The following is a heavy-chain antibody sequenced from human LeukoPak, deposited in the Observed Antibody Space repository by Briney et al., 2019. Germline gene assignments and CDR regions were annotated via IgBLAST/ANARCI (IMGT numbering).Heavy chain of an antibody. J-gene: IGHJ4*02. V-gene: IGHV3-30*04. CDR3: ARDPTLTYYYGSGSYLAQFDY. CDR1: GFTFSSYA. Sequence: GGSLRLSCAASGFTFSSYAMHWVRQAPGKGLEWVAVISYDGSNKYYADSVKGRFTISRDNAKNSLYLQMNSLRAEDTALYYCARDPTLTYYYGSGSYLAQFDYWGQGTLVTVSS. D-gene: IGHD3-10*01. CDR2: ISYDGSNK.